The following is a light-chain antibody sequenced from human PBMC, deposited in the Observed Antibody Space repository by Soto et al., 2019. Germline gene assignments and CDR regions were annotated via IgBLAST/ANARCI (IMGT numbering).Light chain of an antibody. V-gene: IGKV1-5*03. CDR1: QNINTW. CDR2: KAS. CDR3: QQRNSWPPIT. J-gene: IGKJ5*01. Sequence: DIQMTQSPSTLSASVGDTVTIICRASQNINTWLAWHQQKPGKAPKLLISKASSLESGVPSRFSGSGSGTEFTPTISSLQPDDFATYYCQQRNSWPPITFGQGTRLEIK.